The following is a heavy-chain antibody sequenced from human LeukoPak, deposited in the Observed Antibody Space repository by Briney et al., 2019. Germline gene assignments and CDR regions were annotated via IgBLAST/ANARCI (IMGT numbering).Heavy chain of an antibody. Sequence: SVTVSCKASGYTFTSYGISWVRQAPGQGLEWMGGIIPIFGTANYAQKFQGRVTITADESTSTAYMELSSLRSEDTAVYYCARDYWEYYDSSGSNWFDPWGQGTLVTVSS. CDR3: ARDYWEYYDSSGSNWFDP. D-gene: IGHD3-22*01. CDR2: IIPIFGTA. V-gene: IGHV1-69*13. CDR1: GYTFTSYG. J-gene: IGHJ5*02.